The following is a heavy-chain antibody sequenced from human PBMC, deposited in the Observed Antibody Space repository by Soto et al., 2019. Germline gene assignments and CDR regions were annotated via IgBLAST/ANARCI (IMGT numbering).Heavy chain of an antibody. V-gene: IGHV1-3*01. CDR2: INPGNGNT. J-gene: IGHJ4*02. Sequence: ASVKVSCKASGYTFTSYYMHWVRQAPGQRLEWMGWINPGNGNTKYSQRFQGRVTITRDTSASTAYMELSSLRSEDTAVYHCARSVAIPVSPDYRDKGTLVTVST. D-gene: IGHD2-15*01. CDR3: ARSVAIPVSPDY. CDR1: GYTFTSYY.